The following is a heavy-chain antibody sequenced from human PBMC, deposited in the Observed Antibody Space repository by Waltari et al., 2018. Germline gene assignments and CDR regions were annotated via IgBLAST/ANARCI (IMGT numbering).Heavy chain of an antibody. CDR3: ASPTGGSGSDYYYYYGMDV. CDR2: IIPIPGTA. D-gene: IGHD3-10*01. CDR1: GGTFSSYA. V-gene: IGHV1-69*08. Sequence: QVQLVQSGAEVKKPGSSVKVSCKASGGTFSSYAISWVRQAPGQGLEWRGRIIPIPGTANCAQKFQGRVTITPDKSTNTAYMELGSLRSEDTAVYCCASPTGGSGSDYYYYYGMDVWGQGATVTVSS. J-gene: IGHJ6*02.